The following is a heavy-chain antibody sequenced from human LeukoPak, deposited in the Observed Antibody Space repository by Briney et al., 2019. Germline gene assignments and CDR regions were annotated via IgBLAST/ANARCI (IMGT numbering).Heavy chain of an antibody. Sequence: SETLSLTCAVHGGSFSGYYWSWIRQPPGKGLEWIGEINHSGSTNYNPSLKSRVTISVDTSKNQFSLKLSSVTAADTAVYYCARGGFWSGYYTGIPTNWFDPWGQGTLVTVSS. CDR2: INHSGST. J-gene: IGHJ5*02. V-gene: IGHV4-34*01. D-gene: IGHD3-3*01. CDR3: ARGGFWSGYYTGIPTNWFDP. CDR1: GGSFSGYY.